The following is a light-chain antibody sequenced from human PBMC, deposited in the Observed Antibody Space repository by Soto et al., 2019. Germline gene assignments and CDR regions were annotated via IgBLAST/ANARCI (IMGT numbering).Light chain of an antibody. Sequence: EIVLTQSPATLSLSPGERATLSCRASQSVSRHLAWYQQKPGQAPRLLIYDASNRATGIPARFSGSGSGTDFTLTISSLEPEDFAVYYCQQCGGSPLFSFGPGTRVDI. V-gene: IGKV3-11*01. CDR1: QSVSRH. CDR2: DAS. CDR3: QQCGGSPLFS. J-gene: IGKJ3*01.